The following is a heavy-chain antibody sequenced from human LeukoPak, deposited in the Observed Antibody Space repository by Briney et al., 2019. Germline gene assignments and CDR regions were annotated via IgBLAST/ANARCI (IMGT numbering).Heavy chain of an antibody. CDR1: GGSISSSSYY. CDR3: ARVSLRSSSLYNWFDP. J-gene: IGHJ5*02. D-gene: IGHD6-13*01. Sequence: SETLSLTCTVSGGSISSSSYYWGWIRQPPGKGLEWIGRIYTSGSTNYNPSLKSRVTMSVDTSKNQFSLKLSSVTAADTAVYYCARVSLRSSSLYNWFDPWGQGTLVTVSS. CDR2: IYTSGST. V-gene: IGHV4-39*07.